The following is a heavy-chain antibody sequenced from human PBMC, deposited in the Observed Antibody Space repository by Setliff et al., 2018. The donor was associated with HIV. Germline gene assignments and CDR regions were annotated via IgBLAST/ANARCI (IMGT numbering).Heavy chain of an antibody. D-gene: IGHD5-18*01. CDR3: ARGARGYSYG. J-gene: IGHJ4*02. Sequence: GGSLRFSCAASGFTFSSYAMSWVRQAPGKGLEWVANIKQDGSEKYYVESVKGRFTISRDNANNSLYLQMNSLRAEDTAVYYCARGARGYSYGWGQGTLVTVSS. V-gene: IGHV3-7*01. CDR2: IKQDGSEK. CDR1: GFTFSSYA.